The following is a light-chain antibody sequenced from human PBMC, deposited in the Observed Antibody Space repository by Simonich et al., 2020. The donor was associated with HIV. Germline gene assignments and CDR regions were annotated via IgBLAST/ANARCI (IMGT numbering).Light chain of an antibody. V-gene: IGKV3D-20*02. CDR1: QSVGSN. J-gene: IGKJ1*01. CDR2: DAS. CDR3: QQYNNWPRT. Sequence: EIVLTQSPATLSLSPGERAALSCRASQSVGSNLAWYQQKLGQSPRLLIYDASSRATGIPDRFSGSWSGTDFTLTISRLEPEDFAVYYCQQYNNWPRTFGQGIKVEIK.